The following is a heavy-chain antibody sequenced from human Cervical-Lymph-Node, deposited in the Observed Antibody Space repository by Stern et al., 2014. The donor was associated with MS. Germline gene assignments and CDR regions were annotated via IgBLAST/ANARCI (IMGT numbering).Heavy chain of an antibody. CDR3: ASSGYAGPRVDY. V-gene: IGHV3-11*01. J-gene: IGHJ4*02. CDR2: ISSSGSTI. CDR1: EFTFSDYY. D-gene: IGHD5-12*01. Sequence: QLVESGGGLVKPVGPLRLSCAASEFTFSDYYMSWSRQAPGKGLEGGSYISSSGSTIYYADSVKGRFTISRDNAKNSLYLQMNSLRAEDTAVYYCASSGYAGPRVDYWGQGTLVTVSS.